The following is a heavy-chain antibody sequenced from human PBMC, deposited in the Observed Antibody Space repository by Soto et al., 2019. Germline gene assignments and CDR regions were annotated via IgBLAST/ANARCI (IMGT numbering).Heavy chain of an antibody. J-gene: IGHJ4*02. CDR1: GYTFTSYY. CDR3: ARGREGIVVVPAARPRVAGIFDY. CDR2: INPSGGST. D-gene: IGHD2-2*01. V-gene: IGHV1-46*01. Sequence: ASVKVSCKASGYTFTSYYMHWVRQAPGQGLEWMGIINPSGGSTSYAQKFQGRVTMTRDTSTSTVYMELSSLRSEDAAVYYCARGREGIVVVPAARPRVAGIFDYWGQGTLVTVSS.